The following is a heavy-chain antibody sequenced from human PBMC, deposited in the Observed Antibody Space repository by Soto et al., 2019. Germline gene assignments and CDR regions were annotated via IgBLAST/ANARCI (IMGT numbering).Heavy chain of an antibody. V-gene: IGHV5-51*01. J-gene: IGHJ6*02. CDR3: ARHKIEADTAMDPYYYYGMDV. CDR2: IYPGDSDT. D-gene: IGHD5-18*01. Sequence: RGESLKISCKGSGYSFTSYWIGWVRQMPGKGLEWMGIIYPGDSDTRYSPSFQGQVTISADKSISTAYLQWSSLKASDTAMYYCARHKIEADTAMDPYYYYGMDVWGQGTTVTVSS. CDR1: GYSFTSYW.